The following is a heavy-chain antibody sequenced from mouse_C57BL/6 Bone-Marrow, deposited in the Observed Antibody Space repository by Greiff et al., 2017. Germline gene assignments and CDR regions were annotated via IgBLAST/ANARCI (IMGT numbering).Heavy chain of an antibody. J-gene: IGHJ1*03. CDR2: IDPSDSYT. CDR1: GYTFTSYW. Sequence: QVQLQQPGAELVKPGASVKLSCKASGYTFTSYWMQWVKQRPGQGLEWIGEIDPSDSYTNHNQKFKGKATLTVDTSSSTAYMQLSSLTSEDSAVYYCASELTGTWRYFDVWGTGTTVTVSS. CDR3: ASELTGTWRYFDV. V-gene: IGHV1-50*01. D-gene: IGHD4-1*01.